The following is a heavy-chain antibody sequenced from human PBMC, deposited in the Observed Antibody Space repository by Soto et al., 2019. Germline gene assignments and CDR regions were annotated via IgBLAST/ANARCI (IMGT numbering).Heavy chain of an antibody. CDR2: IKEDGSEK. CDR3: VRGHRKDCFYP. CDR1: GFTCSRYW. Sequence: EVQVVESGGGLVHPGGSLRLSCAASGFTCSRYWMSWVRQAAGKGLVWVANIKEDGSEKYYVVSVKGRFTISRDNAKNSLYLQMTSLRAEETAVYYYVRGHRKDCFYPWGQGTLVIVSS. J-gene: IGHJ5*02. V-gene: IGHV3-7*01.